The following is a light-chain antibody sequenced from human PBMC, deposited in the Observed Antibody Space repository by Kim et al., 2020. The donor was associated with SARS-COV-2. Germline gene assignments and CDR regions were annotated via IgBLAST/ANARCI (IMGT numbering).Light chain of an antibody. V-gene: IGLV3-19*01. CDR3: NSRDSNDYVV. J-gene: IGLJ2*01. CDR1: SLRSYY. CDR2: GKD. Sequence: VAWGQTVRITCQGDSLRSYYATWYQPKPRQAPKVVIYGKDNRPSGVPDRFSGSSSGNTAYLTITGTQAGDEADYYCNSRDSNDYVVFGGGTKVTVL.